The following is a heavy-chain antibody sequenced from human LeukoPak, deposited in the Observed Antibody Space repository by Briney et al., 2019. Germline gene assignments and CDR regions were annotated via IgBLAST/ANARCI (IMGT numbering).Heavy chain of an antibody. D-gene: IGHD4-17*01. CDR1: GFTLSAYW. CDR3: TADSSHTFDYGFDY. V-gene: IGHV3-74*01. Sequence: PGGSLRLSCAASGFTLSAYWMHWVRQAPGKGLMWVSRIEGDGNRITYADSVKGRFTISRDNAKNTLYLQMNSLRAEDTAVYYCTADSSHTFDYGFDYWGQGTLVTVSS. J-gene: IGHJ4*02. CDR2: IEGDGNRI.